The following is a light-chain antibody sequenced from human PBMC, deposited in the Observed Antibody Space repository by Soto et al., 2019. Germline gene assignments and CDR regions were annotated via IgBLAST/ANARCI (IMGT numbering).Light chain of an antibody. J-gene: IGLJ1*01. Sequence: QSVLTQPRSVSGSPGQSVTISCAGTRSDVGAYNYVSWFQQHPGKAPKVIIYDVNKRPSGVPDRFSGSKSGNTASLTISGLQAEDEADYYCCSFAGGDTFVFGTGTKLTVL. CDR1: RSDVGAYNY. CDR2: DVN. CDR3: CSFAGGDTFV. V-gene: IGLV2-11*01.